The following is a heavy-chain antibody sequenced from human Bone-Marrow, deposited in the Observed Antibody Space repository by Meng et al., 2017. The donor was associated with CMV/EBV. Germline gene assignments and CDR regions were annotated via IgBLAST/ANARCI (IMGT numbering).Heavy chain of an antibody. Sequence: SETLSLTCTVSGGSISSSSYYWGWIRQPPGKGLEWIGSIYHSGSTYYNPSLKSRVTISVDTSKNQFSLKLSSVTAADTAVYYCARNIAAADFDYWGQGTLVTVSS. CDR2: IYHSGST. V-gene: IGHV4-39*07. D-gene: IGHD6-13*01. J-gene: IGHJ4*02. CDR1: GGSISSSSYY. CDR3: ARNIAAADFDY.